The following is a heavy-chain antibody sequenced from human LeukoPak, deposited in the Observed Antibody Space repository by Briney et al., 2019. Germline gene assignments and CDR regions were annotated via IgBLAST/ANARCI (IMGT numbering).Heavy chain of an antibody. D-gene: IGHD3-22*01. CDR1: GGTFSSYA. Sequence: SVKVSFKASGGTFSSYAISWVRQAPGQGLEWMGRIIPIFGTANYAQKFQGRVTITTDESTSTAYMELSSLRSEDTAVYYCARARYYDSSGYLDYWGQGTLVTVSS. CDR3: ARARYYDSSGYLDY. CDR2: IIPIFGTA. V-gene: IGHV1-69*05. J-gene: IGHJ4*02.